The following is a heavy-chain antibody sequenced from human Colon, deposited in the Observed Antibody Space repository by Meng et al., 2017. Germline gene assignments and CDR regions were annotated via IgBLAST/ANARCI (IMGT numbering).Heavy chain of an antibody. CDR1: GYSLSGYY. D-gene: IGHD6-19*01. V-gene: IGHV1-2*06. CDR2: INADSGGT. J-gene: IGHJ4*02. CDR3: AKIHLGDSGLDY. Sequence: QVQLVQSGARVKKPGASVKVSCKASGYSLSGYYMHWVRQVPGQGLEWMGRINADSGGTNYAEKFQGRVTLTRDTSINTAYMEVTSLRSDDTAVYYCAKIHLGDSGLDYWGQGTLVTVSS.